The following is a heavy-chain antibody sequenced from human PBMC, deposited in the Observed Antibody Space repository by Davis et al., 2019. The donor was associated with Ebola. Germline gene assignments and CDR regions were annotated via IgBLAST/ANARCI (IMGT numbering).Heavy chain of an antibody. CDR3: AKDPAGHAAGDDY. Sequence: GGSLRLSCAASGFIFHTYAMHWVRQAPGKGLEWVAFIWYDGRNQHYIDSVKGRFTISRDNSKNTLYLHMNNLRLEDTAVYYCAKDPAGHAAGDDYWGQGTLVTVSS. CDR1: GFIFHTYA. CDR2: IWYDGRNQ. V-gene: IGHV3-30*02. J-gene: IGHJ4*02. D-gene: IGHD2-2*01.